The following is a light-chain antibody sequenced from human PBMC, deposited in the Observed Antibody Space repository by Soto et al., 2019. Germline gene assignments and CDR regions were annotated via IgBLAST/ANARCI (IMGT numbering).Light chain of an antibody. CDR1: EDISRW. CDR3: LQYNFYPYT. J-gene: IGKJ2*01. CDR2: QAS. Sequence: DIQLTQSPSTLSASVGDRVTITCRASEDISRWLAWYQHKPGKAPKLLIYQASNLESGVPSRFTGSGSETESTLTISGLQPDDFASYCCLQYNFYPYTFGQGTKLEIK. V-gene: IGKV1-5*03.